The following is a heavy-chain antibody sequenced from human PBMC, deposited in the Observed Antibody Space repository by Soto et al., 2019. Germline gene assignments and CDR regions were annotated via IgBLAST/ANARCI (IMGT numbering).Heavy chain of an antibody. CDR3: ARPIQYSGSYSADY. Sequence: QVQLVQSGAEVKKPGASVKVSCKASGYTFTSYGISWVRQAPGQGLEWMGWISAYNGNTNYAQKLQGRVTMTTDTSTSTDYLEVRSLRSDDTAVYYCARPIQYSGSYSADYWGQGTLVTVSS. D-gene: IGHD1-26*01. J-gene: IGHJ4*02. CDR2: ISAYNGNT. CDR1: GYTFTSYG. V-gene: IGHV1-18*04.